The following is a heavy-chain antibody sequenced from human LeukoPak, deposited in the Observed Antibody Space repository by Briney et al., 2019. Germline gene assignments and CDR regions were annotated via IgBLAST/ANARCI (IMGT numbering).Heavy chain of an antibody. V-gene: IGHV1-18*01. CDR3: ARDSEVTAHLPYYYYGMDV. CDR2: ISAYNGNT. Sequence: ASVKVSCKASGYTFTSYGISWVRQAPGQGLEWMGWISAYNGNTNYAQKLQGRVTMTTDTSTSTAYMELRSLRSDDTAVYYCARDSEVTAHLPYYYYGMDVWGQGTTVTVSS. D-gene: IGHD2-21*02. CDR1: GYTFTSYG. J-gene: IGHJ6*02.